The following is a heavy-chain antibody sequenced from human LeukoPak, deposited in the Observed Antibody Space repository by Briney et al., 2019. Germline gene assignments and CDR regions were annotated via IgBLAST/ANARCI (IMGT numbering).Heavy chain of an antibody. CDR2: IYYSGST. CDR1: GGSISNGDYY. J-gene: IGHJ4*02. CDR3: ARRGIAAAGYDY. V-gene: IGHV4-30-4*08. Sequence: SETLSLTCTVSGGSISNGDYYWTWIRQHPGKGLEWIGYIYYSGSTNYNPSLKSRVTISVDTSKNQFSLKLSSVTAADTAVYYCARRGIAAAGYDYWGQGTLVTVSS. D-gene: IGHD6-13*01.